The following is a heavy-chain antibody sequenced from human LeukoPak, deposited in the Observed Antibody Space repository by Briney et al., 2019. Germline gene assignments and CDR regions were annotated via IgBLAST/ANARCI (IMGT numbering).Heavy chain of an antibody. CDR3: AELGITMIGGV. CDR2: IISSGSTI. V-gene: IGHV3-48*03. J-gene: IGHJ6*04. CDR1: GFTFSSYE. Sequence: PGGSLRLSCAASGFTFSSYEMNWVRQAPGKGLEWVSYIISSGSTIYSADSVKGRSTISRDNAKNSLYLQMNSLRAEETAVYYCAELGITMIGGVWGKGTTVTIPS. D-gene: IGHD3-10*02.